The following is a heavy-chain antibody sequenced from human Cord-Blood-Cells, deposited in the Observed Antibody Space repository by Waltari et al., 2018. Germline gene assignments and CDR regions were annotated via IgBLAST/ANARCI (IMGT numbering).Heavy chain of an antibody. D-gene: IGHD4-17*01. CDR3: ARGLRRLYYYYYMDV. CDR2: INHSGST. J-gene: IGHJ6*03. CDR1: GGSFSGYY. V-gene: IGHV4-34*01. Sequence: QVQLQQWGAGLLKPSETLSLTCAVYGGSFSGYYWSWIRQPPGKGLEWIGEINHSGSTNYNPSLKSRVTISVDTSKNQFSLKLSSVTAADTAVYYCARGLRRLYYYYYMDVWGKGTTVTVSS.